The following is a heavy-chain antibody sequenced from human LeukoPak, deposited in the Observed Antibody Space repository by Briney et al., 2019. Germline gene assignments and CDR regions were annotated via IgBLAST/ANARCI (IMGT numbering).Heavy chain of an antibody. J-gene: IGHJ4*02. CDR3: AKDERNWNYNLASQTYD. V-gene: IGHV3-21*04. Sequence: GGSLRLSCAASGFTFSTYNMNWVRQAPGKGLEWVSSISSSSIYIYYADSVKGRFTISRDNSKNTLYLQMSSLRAEDTAVYYCAKDERNWNYNLASQTYDWGQGTLVTVSS. CDR1: GFTFSTYN. D-gene: IGHD1-7*01. CDR2: ISSSSIYI.